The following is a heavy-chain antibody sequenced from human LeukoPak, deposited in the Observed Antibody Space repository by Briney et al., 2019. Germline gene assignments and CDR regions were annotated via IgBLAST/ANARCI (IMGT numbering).Heavy chain of an antibody. V-gene: IGHV3-23*01. CDR3: ARVRRSSGYSDLFDP. CDR1: GFTFSSYA. D-gene: IGHD3-22*01. Sequence: PGGSLRLSCAASGFTFSSYAMSWVRQAPGKGLEWVSAISGSGGSTYYADSVKGRFTISRDDSKNTLYLQMNSLRAEDTAVYYCARVRRSSGYSDLFDPWGQGTLVTVSS. J-gene: IGHJ5*02. CDR2: ISGSGGST.